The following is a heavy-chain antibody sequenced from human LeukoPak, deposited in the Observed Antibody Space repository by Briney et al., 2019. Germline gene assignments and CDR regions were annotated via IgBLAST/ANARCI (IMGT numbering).Heavy chain of an antibody. CDR3: ARGQHIGGNSSGYYSSY. D-gene: IGHD3-22*01. Sequence: SETLSLTCAVSGGSISSGGYSWSWIRQPPGKGLEWIVYIYHSGSTYYNPSLKSRVTISVDRSKNQFSLKPSSVTAADTAVYYCARGQHIGGNSSGYYSSYWGQGTLVTVSS. CDR2: IYHSGST. J-gene: IGHJ4*02. CDR1: GGSISSGGYS. V-gene: IGHV4-30-2*01.